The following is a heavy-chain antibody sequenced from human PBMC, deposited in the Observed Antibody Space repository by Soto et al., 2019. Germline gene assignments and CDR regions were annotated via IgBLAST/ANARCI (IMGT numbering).Heavy chain of an antibody. CDR1: GFTFSSFA. CDR3: ARGVWRTVTTDAGDHYHYDGMDV. CDR2: ISGDGIST. V-gene: IGHV3-23*01. D-gene: IGHD4-17*01. Sequence: EVQLLESGGGLEQPGGSLRLSCAVSGFTFSSFAVTWVRQAPGKGLEWVSGISGDGISTYYTDSVEGRFTISRDNSKNTLYLHMNILRVVDTAVYFCARGVWRTVTTDAGDHYHYDGMDVWGQGTTVTVSS. J-gene: IGHJ6*02.